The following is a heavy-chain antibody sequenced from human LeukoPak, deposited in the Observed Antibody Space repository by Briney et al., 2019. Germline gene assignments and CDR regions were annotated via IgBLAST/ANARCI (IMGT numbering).Heavy chain of an antibody. V-gene: IGHV3-15*01. D-gene: IGHD3-10*01. CDR1: GFTFNNAW. CDR2: IKSKADGGTT. CDR3: TTYCGSGGYYFYFDY. J-gene: IGHJ4*02. Sequence: PGGSLRLSCAASGFTFNNAWMSWIRQAPGKGLEWVGRIKSKADGGTTDYAAPVKGRFTISRDDSKNTLYLQMNSLRTEDTAVYYCTTYCGSGGYYFYFDYWGQGTLVTVSS.